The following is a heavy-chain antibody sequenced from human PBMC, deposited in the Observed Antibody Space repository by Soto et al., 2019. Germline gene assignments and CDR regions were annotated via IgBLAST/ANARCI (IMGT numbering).Heavy chain of an antibody. CDR2: IYNSGST. Sequence: QLQLQESGPGLVKPSETLSLTCIVSGGSNSSRSYYWGWIRQPPGKGLEWIGSIYNSGSTYYNPSLKSRVTISVDTSKNQFSLKLSSVTAADTAVYYCARTSSGSGTNWFDPWGQGTLVTVSS. V-gene: IGHV4-39*01. CDR1: GGSNSSRSYY. J-gene: IGHJ5*02. D-gene: IGHD3-10*01. CDR3: ARTSSGSGTNWFDP.